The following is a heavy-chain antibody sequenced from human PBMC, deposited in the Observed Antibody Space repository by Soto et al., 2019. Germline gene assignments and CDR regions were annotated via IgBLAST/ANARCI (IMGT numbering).Heavy chain of an antibody. J-gene: IGHJ3*02. CDR2: ISYDGSNK. Sequence: GGSLRLSCAASGFTFSRYGMHWFREAPCKVLEWVAVISYDGSNKYYADSVKGRFTISRDNSKNTLYLQMNSLRAEDTAVYYCAKGEYYDFWSADFDIWGQGTMVTVSS. D-gene: IGHD3-3*01. V-gene: IGHV3-30*18. CDR1: GFTFSRYG. CDR3: AKGEYYDFWSADFDI.